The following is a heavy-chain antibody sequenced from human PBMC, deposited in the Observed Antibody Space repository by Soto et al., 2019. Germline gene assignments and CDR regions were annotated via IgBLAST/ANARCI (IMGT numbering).Heavy chain of an antibody. J-gene: IGHJ4*02. D-gene: IGHD5-18*01. Sequence: QVQLVEFGGGLVRPGGSLRRSCAASGFTFSDYYMSWIRQAPGKGLEWVSFINPTISTIYYADSVKGRFTISRDNAKNSLYLQMNSLRAEDTAVYYCVREAITAMVFDYWGQGALVTVSS. CDR3: VREAITAMVFDY. CDR2: INPTISTI. CDR1: GFTFSDYY. V-gene: IGHV3-11*01.